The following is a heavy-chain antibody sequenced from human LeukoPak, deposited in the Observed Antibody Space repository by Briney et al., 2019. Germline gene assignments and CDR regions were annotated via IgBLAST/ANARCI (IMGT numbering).Heavy chain of an antibody. J-gene: IGHJ3*02. CDR2: ISSSSSYI. Sequence: GGSLRLSCAASGFTFSSYSMNWVRQAPGKGLEWVSSISSSSSYIYYADSVKGRFTISRDNAKNSLYLQMNSLRAENTAVYYCATARRLRGAPNHAFDIWGQGTMVTVSS. CDR1: GFTFSSYS. CDR3: ATARRLRGAPNHAFDI. V-gene: IGHV3-21*01. D-gene: IGHD1-26*01.